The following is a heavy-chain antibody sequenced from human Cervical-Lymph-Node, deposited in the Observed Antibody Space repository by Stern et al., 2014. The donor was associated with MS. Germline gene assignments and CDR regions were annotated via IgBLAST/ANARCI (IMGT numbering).Heavy chain of an antibody. J-gene: IGHJ5*02. V-gene: IGHV2-26*01. CDR2: TFSNDEK. CDR1: GFSLNNPTMG. CDR3: ARTSYYSDSGTWVGWFDP. D-gene: IGHD3-10*01. Sequence: QITLKESGPVLVKPTETLTLTCTVSGFSLNNPTMGVSWIRQPPGKALEWLAQTFSNDEKSYSTSLKSRLTISKDISKSQVVLTMSNMDPVDTATYSCARTSYYSDSGTWVGWFDPWGQGTLVTVSS.